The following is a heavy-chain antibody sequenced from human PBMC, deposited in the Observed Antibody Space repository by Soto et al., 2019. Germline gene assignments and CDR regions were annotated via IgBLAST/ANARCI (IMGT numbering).Heavy chain of an antibody. Sequence: SVKVSCKASGGTFSSYTISWVRQAPGQGLEWMGGIIPIFGTANYAQKFQGRVTITADESTSTAYMELSSLRSEDTAVYYCARGIAAAGDYYYYGMDVWGQGTTVTVSS. D-gene: IGHD6-13*01. J-gene: IGHJ6*02. CDR3: ARGIAAAGDYYYYGMDV. CDR1: GGTFSSYT. CDR2: IIPIFGTA. V-gene: IGHV1-69*13.